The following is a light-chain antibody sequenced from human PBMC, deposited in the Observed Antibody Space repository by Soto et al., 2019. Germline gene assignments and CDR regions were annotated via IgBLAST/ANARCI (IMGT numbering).Light chain of an antibody. Sequence: ETVLTQSPGTPSLSPGETATLSCRASQSVSSSYLAWYQQKPGQAHRLLIYGAYSRATGIQDRFSGSGSGTDFTLTIRRLEPEDFAVYYCKQYGSSPITFGQGTRVDIK. CDR3: KQYGSSPIT. J-gene: IGKJ5*01. V-gene: IGKV3-20*01. CDR2: GAY. CDR1: QSVSSSY.